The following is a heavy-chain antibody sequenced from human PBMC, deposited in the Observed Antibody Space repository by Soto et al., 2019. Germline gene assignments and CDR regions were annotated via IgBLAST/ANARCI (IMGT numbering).Heavy chain of an antibody. J-gene: IGHJ5*02. CDR3: ASDWRGYSGYGAPPGPKGWFDP. D-gene: IGHD5-12*01. CDR2: IIPIFGTA. Sequence: SVKVSCKASGGTFSSYAISWVRQAPGQGLEWMGGIIPIFGTANRAQKFQARVTITAHESTSTAYMELSSLRSEETAVDYLASDWRGYSGYGAPPGPKGWFDPWGQGPLVTVS. V-gene: IGHV1-69*13. CDR1: GGTFSSYA.